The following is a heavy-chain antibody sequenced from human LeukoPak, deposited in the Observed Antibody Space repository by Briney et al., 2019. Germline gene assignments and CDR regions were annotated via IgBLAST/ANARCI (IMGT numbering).Heavy chain of an antibody. Sequence: GGSLRLSCAASRFAFHNYAMTWIRQAPERGLEWVSSISVDGGDIKYTDSAKGRFTISRDNSKGTLYLQMDSLRVEDTAVYYCGKDPNGNFVGAFDFWGQGTMVTVSS. CDR2: ISVDGGDI. J-gene: IGHJ3*01. V-gene: IGHV3-23*01. CDR1: RFAFHNYA. CDR3: GKDPNGNFVGAFDF. D-gene: IGHD4-23*01.